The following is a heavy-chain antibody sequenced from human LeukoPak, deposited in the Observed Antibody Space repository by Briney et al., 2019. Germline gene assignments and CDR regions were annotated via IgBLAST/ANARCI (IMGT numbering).Heavy chain of an antibody. J-gene: IGHJ3*02. D-gene: IGHD3-22*01. CDR2: IGTAGDT. Sequence: GSLRLSCAASGFTFSSYDMHWVRQATGKGLEWVSAIGTAGDTYYPGSVKGRFTISRENAKNSLYLQMNSLRAGDTAVYYCARGSSGYYNDAFDIWGQGTMVTVSS. CDR3: ARGSSGYYNDAFDI. CDR1: GFTFSSYD. V-gene: IGHV3-13*01.